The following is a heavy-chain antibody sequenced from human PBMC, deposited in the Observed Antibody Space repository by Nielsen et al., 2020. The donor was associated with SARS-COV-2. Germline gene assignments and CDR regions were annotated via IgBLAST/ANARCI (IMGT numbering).Heavy chain of an antibody. Sequence: GGSLRLSCKGFGYTFTSYWIGWVRQMPGKGLEWMGIIYPGDSDTRYSPSFQGQVTISADKSISTAYLQWSSLKASDTAMYYCARTLLWFGEWGYWGQGTLVTVSS. V-gene: IGHV5-51*01. J-gene: IGHJ4*02. CDR3: ARTLLWFGEWGY. CDR1: GYTFTSYW. CDR2: IYPGDSDT. D-gene: IGHD3-10*01.